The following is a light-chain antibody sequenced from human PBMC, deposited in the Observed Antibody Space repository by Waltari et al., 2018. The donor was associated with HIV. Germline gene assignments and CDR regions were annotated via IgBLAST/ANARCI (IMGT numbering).Light chain of an antibody. Sequence: QSALTQPPSASGSPGQSVTISCTGTSSDIGGYNYVSWYQQHPGKAPKLMIYEVTKRPSGVPNRFSGSKSGNTASLTVSGLQAEDEADYYCSSYAGSKNYVIFGGGTKLTVL. J-gene: IGLJ2*01. V-gene: IGLV2-8*01. CDR1: SSDIGGYNY. CDR3: SSYAGSKNYVI. CDR2: EVT.